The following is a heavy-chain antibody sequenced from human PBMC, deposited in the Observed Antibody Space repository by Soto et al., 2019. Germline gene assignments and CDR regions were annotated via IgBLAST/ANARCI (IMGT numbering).Heavy chain of an antibody. CDR3: ASSYYASGTPYYFGMDV. Sequence: QVQLVQSGAEVKKPGASVKVSCKASGYTFTNYGISWVRQAPGQGLEWMGWISAYNGNTNYAQKLQGRVTMTTDTSTSTAYMELRSLRSDDTSVSYCASSYYASGTPYYFGMDVWGQGTAVTVSS. V-gene: IGHV1-18*01. CDR2: ISAYNGNT. J-gene: IGHJ6*02. CDR1: GYTFTNYG. D-gene: IGHD3-10*01.